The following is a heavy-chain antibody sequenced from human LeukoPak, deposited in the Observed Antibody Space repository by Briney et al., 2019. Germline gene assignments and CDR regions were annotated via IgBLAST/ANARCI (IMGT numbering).Heavy chain of an antibody. CDR1: GGSISSYY. CDR2: IYYSGST. Sequence: SETLSLTCTVSGGSISSYYWSWIRQPPGKGLEWIGYIYYSGSTNYNPSLKSRVTISVDTSKNQFSLKLSSVTAADTAVYYCARHNRGYSYGYGTNWFDPWGQGTLVTVSS. CDR3: ARHNRGYSYGYGTNWFDP. D-gene: IGHD5-18*01. V-gene: IGHV4-59*08. J-gene: IGHJ5*02.